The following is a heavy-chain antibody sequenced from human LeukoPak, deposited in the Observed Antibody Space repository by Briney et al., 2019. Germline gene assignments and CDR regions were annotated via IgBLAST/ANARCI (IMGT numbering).Heavy chain of an antibody. CDR1: GGSISSGGYS. J-gene: IGHJ4*02. CDR2: IYYSGST. Sequence: SETLSLTCTVSGGSISSGGYSWSCIRQHPGKGLEWIGYIYYSGSTYYNPSLKSRVTISVDTSKNQFSLKLSSVTAADTAVYYCARTPDYYGSGSYQGYFDYWGQGTLVTVSS. CDR3: ARTPDYYGSGSYQGYFDY. D-gene: IGHD3-10*01. V-gene: IGHV4-31*03.